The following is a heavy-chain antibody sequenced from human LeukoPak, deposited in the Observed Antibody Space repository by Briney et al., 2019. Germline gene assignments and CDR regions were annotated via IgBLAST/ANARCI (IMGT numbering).Heavy chain of an antibody. CDR3: AKDHGSFDY. J-gene: IGHJ4*02. CDR1: GFAFNIYV. V-gene: IGHV3-30*02. Sequence: GGSLRLSCAASGFAFNIYVMHWVRQAPGKGLEWMASIRYGGSNKYYAKSVKGRFTISRDNSKNPLYLQMNSLRADDTAVYYCAKDHGSFDYWGQGTLVTVSS. D-gene: IGHD1-14*01. CDR2: IRYGGSNK.